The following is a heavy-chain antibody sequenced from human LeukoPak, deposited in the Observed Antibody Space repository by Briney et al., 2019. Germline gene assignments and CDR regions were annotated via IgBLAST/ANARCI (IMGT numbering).Heavy chain of an antibody. J-gene: IGHJ4*02. CDR2: IIPIFGTA. D-gene: IGHD3-10*01. CDR3: ARHGRCMVRGVCNDY. Sequence: SVKVSCKASGGTFSSYAISWVRQAPGQGLEWMGGIIPIFGTANYAQKFQGRVTITADESTSTAYTELSSLRSEDTAVYYCARHGRCMVRGVCNDYWGQGTLVTVSS. V-gene: IGHV1-69*13. CDR1: GGTFSSYA.